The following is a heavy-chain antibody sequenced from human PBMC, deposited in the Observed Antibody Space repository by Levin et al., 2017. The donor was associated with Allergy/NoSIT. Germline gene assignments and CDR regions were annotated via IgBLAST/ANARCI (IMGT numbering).Heavy chain of an antibody. D-gene: IGHD3-22*01. CDR1: GFTSSDYY. J-gene: IGHJ4*02. V-gene: IGHV3-72*01. CDR2: SRDKAHSHTT. CDR3: VSAALYTIGYCYGCDS. Sequence: GGSLRLSCAASGFTSSDYYMDWVRQAPGQGLEWVARSRDKAHSHTTEYAASVKGRFTISRDDSKDSLFLQMNSLKTEDTAVYYCVSAALYTIGYCYGCDSWGEGTLVNV.